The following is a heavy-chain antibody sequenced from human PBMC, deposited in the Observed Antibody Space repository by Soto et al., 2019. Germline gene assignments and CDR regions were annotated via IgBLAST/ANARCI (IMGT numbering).Heavy chain of an antibody. CDR1: GGSISSYY. J-gene: IGHJ6*03. D-gene: IGHD3-10*01. Sequence: SETLSLTCTASGGSISSYYWSWIRQPPGKGLEWIGYIYYSGSTNYNPSLKSRVTISVDTSKNQFSLKLSSVTAADTAVYYCAASGSQFPYYYYTDVWGKGTTVTVSS. CDR3: AASGSQFPYYYYTDV. V-gene: IGHV4-59*08. CDR2: IYYSGST.